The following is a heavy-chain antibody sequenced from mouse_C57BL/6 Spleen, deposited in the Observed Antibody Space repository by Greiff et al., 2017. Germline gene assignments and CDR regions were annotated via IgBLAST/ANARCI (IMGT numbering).Heavy chain of an antibody. Sequence: VQLQQPGAELVKPGASVKLSCKASGYTFTSYWMHWVKQRPGQGLEWIGMIHPNSGSTNYNEKFKSKATLTVDKSSSTAYMQLSSLTSEDSAVYYCARQGAYYSTYWYFDVWGTGTTVTVSS. CDR1: GYTFTSYW. CDR3: ARQGAYYSTYWYFDV. CDR2: IHPNSGST. D-gene: IGHD2-5*01. V-gene: IGHV1-64*01. J-gene: IGHJ1*03.